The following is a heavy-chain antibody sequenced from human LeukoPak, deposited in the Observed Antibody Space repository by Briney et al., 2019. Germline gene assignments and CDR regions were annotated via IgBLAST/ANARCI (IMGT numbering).Heavy chain of an antibody. J-gene: IGHJ4*02. CDR2: ISSSSSYI. D-gene: IGHD6-19*01. CDR3: AKDMEIAVAGYYFDY. Sequence: GGSLRLSCAASGFTFSSYSMNWVRQAPGKGLEWVSSISSSSSYIYYADSEKGRFTISRDNAKNSLYLQMNSLRAEDTAVYYCAKDMEIAVAGYYFDYWGQGTLVTVSS. V-gene: IGHV3-21*04. CDR1: GFTFSSYS.